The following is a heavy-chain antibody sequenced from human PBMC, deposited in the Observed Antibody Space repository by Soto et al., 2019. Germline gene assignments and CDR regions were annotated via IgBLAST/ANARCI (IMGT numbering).Heavy chain of an antibody. D-gene: IGHD2-2*01. CDR3: ARHRAFCSGKSCALGYYYYVDV. V-gene: IGHV4-59*08. J-gene: IGHJ6*03. CDR1: GGSISSYY. CDR2: SYYSGST. Sequence: QVQLQESGPGLVKPSETLSLTCTVSGGSISSYYWSWIRQPPGKGLEWIGYSYYSGSTTYNPSLKSRVTISADTSKNQLSLNLSSVTAADTALYYCARHRAFCSGKSCALGYYYYVDVWGIGTTVTVSS.